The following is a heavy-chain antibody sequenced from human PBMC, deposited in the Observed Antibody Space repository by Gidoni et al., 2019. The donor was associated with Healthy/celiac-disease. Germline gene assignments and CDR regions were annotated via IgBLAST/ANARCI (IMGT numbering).Heavy chain of an antibody. Sequence: EVQLLESGGGLVQPGGSLRLSCAASGFTFSSYAMSWVRQAPGKGLEWVSAISGSGGSTYYADSVKGRFTISRDNSKNTLYLQMNSLRAEDTAVYYCAKDPIVVVPAAIGYMDVWGKGTTVTVSS. D-gene: IGHD2-2*02. V-gene: IGHV3-23*01. CDR1: GFTFSSYA. CDR2: ISGSGGST. CDR3: AKDPIVVVPAAIGYMDV. J-gene: IGHJ6*03.